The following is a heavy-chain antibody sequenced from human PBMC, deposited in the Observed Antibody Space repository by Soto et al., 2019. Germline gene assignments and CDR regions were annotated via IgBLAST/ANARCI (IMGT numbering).Heavy chain of an antibody. D-gene: IGHD5-12*01. CDR2: IIPMFGTT. CDR3: AREVVRLINSCYDYPYGMDV. Sequence: QVQLVQSGADVKKPGSSVKVSCKASAGTFRSYAINWVRQAPGQGLEWMGGIIPMFGTTIYAQKFQGRVTITADESTSTAYMEMSSLRSEDTAVFYCAREVVRLINSCYDYPYGMDVWGQGTTVTVSS. V-gene: IGHV1-69*12. J-gene: IGHJ6*02. CDR1: AGTFRSYA.